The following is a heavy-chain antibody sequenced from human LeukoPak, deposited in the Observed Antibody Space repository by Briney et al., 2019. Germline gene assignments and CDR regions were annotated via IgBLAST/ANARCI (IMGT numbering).Heavy chain of an antibody. CDR1: GGSISSYY. Sequence: SETLSLTCTVSGGSISSYYWSWIRQPPGKGLEWIGYIYTSGSTNYNPSLKSRVTISVDTSKNQFSLKLSSVTAADTAVYYCAKLYSGTYYDFWSGYGEIGWFDPWGQGTLVTVSS. J-gene: IGHJ5*02. V-gene: IGHV4-4*09. CDR3: AKLYSGTYYDFWSGYGEIGWFDP. CDR2: IYTSGST. D-gene: IGHD3-3*01.